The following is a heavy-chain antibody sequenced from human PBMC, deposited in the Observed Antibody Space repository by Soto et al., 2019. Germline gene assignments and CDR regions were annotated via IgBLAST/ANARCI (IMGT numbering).Heavy chain of an antibody. CDR3: ASIDYYYGMDV. Sequence: ASVKVSCKASGGTFSSYAISWVRQAPGQGLEWMGGIIPIFGTANYAQKFQGRVTITADKSTSTAYMELSSLRSEDTAVYYCASIDYYYGMDVWGQGTTVTVSS. V-gene: IGHV1-69*06. CDR2: IIPIFGTA. J-gene: IGHJ6*02. CDR1: GGTFSSYA.